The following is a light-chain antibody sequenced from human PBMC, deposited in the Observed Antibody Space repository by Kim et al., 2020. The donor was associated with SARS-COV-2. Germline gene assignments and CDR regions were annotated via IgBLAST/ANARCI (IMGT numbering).Light chain of an antibody. Sequence: LAPGERATLSCRASQSVGSSYLAWYQQKPGQAPRLLIYGASSRATGIPDRFSGSGSGTDFTLTITRLEPEDFAVYYCQKYGNSPYSFGQGTKLEI. CDR3: QKYGNSPYS. CDR1: QSVGSSY. J-gene: IGKJ2*03. CDR2: GAS. V-gene: IGKV3-20*01.